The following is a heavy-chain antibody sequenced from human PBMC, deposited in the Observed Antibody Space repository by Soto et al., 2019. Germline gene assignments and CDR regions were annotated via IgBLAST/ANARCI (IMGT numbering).Heavy chain of an antibody. CDR3: ARDYSDIVVVPAATESDP. CDR1: GYTFTGYY. J-gene: IGHJ5*02. Sequence: GASVKVSCKASGYTFTGYYMHWVRQAPGQGLEWMGWISPNNGGTNYAQKLQGRVTMTTDTSTSTAYMELRSLRSDDTAVYYCARDYSDIVVVPAATESDPWGQGTLVTVSS. D-gene: IGHD2-2*01. CDR2: ISPNNGGT. V-gene: IGHV1-18*04.